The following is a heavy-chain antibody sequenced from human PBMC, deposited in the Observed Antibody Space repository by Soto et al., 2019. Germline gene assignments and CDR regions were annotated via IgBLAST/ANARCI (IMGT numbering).Heavy chain of an antibody. CDR3: ARDLGGYARQ. V-gene: IGHV3-74*01. Sequence: EVQLVESGGGLVQPGGSLRLSCAASGFTFSNYWMHWVRQAPGKGPVWVSRINTDASTTHYADCVKCRFTISRDNAKNTLYLKTNSMGAEDTAVYYCARDLGGYARQWGQGTLVTVSS. D-gene: IGHD3-16*01. CDR1: GFTFSNYW. J-gene: IGHJ4*02. CDR2: INTDASTT.